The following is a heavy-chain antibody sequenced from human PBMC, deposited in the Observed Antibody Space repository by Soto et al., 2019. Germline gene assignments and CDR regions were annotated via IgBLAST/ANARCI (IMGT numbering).Heavy chain of an antibody. CDR3: ARLLGGSYHNDAFDI. J-gene: IGHJ3*02. CDR1: GGSISSYY. V-gene: IGHV4-59*08. D-gene: IGHD1-26*01. CDR2: IYYSGST. Sequence: SETLSLTCTVSGGSISSYYWSWIRQPPGKGLEWIGYIYYSGSTNYNPSLKSRVTISVDTSKNQFSLKLSSVTAADTAVYYCARLLGGSYHNDAFDIWGQGTMVTVSS.